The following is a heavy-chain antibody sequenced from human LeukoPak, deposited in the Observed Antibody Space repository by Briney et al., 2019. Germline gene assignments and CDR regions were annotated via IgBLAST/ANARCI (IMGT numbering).Heavy chain of an antibody. D-gene: IGHD5-12*01. CDR3: ARVKRGYSGYDT. J-gene: IGHJ5*02. CDR1: GFTFSSYD. CDR2: IGTAGDT. V-gene: IGHV3-13*01. Sequence: KSGGSLRLSCEVSGFTFSSYDMHRVRQATGKGLEWVSAIGTAGDTYYPGSVKGRFTISRENAKNSLYLQMNSLRAGDTAVYYCARVKRGYSGYDTWGQGTLVTVSS.